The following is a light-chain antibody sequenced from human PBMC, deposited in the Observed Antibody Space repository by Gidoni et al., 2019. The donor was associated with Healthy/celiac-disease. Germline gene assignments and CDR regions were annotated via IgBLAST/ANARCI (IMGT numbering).Light chain of an antibody. CDR3: MQALQTRT. Sequence: DIVMTHSPLSLPVTPGEQASISCRSSQSLLHSNGYNYLDWYLQKPGQSPQLLIYLGSNRASGVPVRFSGSGSGTDFTLKISRVEAEDVGVYYCMQALQTRTFGQGTKVEIK. J-gene: IGKJ1*01. V-gene: IGKV2-28*01. CDR1: QSLLHSNGYNY. CDR2: LGS.